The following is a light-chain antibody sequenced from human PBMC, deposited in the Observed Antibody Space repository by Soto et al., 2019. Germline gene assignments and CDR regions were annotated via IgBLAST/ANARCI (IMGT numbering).Light chain of an antibody. CDR3: MQATQYRPYT. Sequence: DVVLTQTPLSSPVTLGQPASISCRSSQSLVHTDGNTYLSWFHQRPGQPPRLLIEKVSHRFSGVPDRFSGSGAGTDFTLKISRVEADDVGVYFCMQATQYRPYTFGQGTKLEIK. J-gene: IGKJ2*01. V-gene: IGKV2-24*01. CDR1: QSLVHTDGNTY. CDR2: KVS.